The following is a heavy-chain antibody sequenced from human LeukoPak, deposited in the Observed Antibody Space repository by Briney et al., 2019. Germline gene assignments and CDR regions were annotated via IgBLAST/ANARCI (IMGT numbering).Heavy chain of an antibody. D-gene: IGHD2-2*01. CDR3: ARVLGCSTTSCYAAYIDS. CDR2: IFYSGST. V-gene: IGHV4-31*03. CDR1: GGSISSGGYY. Sequence: SETLSLTCTVSGGSISSGGYYWSWIRQHPGKGLEWIGYIFYSGSTYYNPSLKSRVTISVDTSKNQFSLKLSSVTAADTAVYYCARVLGCSTTSCYAAYIDSWGQGTLVTVSS. J-gene: IGHJ4*02.